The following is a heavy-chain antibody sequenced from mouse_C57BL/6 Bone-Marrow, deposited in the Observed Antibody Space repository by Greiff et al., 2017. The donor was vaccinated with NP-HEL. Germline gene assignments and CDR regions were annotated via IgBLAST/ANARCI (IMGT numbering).Heavy chain of an antibody. Sequence: VQLQQSGAELVRPGASVKLSCTASGFNIKDDYMHWVKQRPEQGLEWIGWIDPENGDTEYASKFQGKATITADTSSNTAYLQLSSLTSEDTAVYYCTTFRFITTVVASNYFDYWGQGTTLTVSS. D-gene: IGHD1-1*01. CDR1: GFNIKDDY. J-gene: IGHJ2*01. CDR3: TTFRFITTVVASNYFDY. CDR2: IDPENGDT. V-gene: IGHV14-4*01.